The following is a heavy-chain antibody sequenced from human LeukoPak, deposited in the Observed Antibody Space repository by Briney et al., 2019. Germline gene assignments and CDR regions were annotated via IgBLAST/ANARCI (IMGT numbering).Heavy chain of an antibody. V-gene: IGHV3-49*04. CDR1: GFTFGDYA. J-gene: IGHJ2*01. D-gene: IGHD3-22*01. CDR2: IRSKAYGGTT. Sequence: GGSMRLSCTAYGFTFGDYAMSWVRQAPGEGLEWEGFIRSKAYGGTTEYAASVKGRFTISRDDSKSIAYLQMNSLKTEDTAVYYCTRIYDSSGYYFNWYFDLWGRGTLVTVSS. CDR3: TRIYDSSGYYFNWYFDL.